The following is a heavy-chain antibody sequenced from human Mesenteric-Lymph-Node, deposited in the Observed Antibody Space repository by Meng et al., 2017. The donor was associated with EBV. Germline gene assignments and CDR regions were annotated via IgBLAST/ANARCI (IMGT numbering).Heavy chain of an antibody. CDR3: ARVDLSSGGSCLDP. CDR2: IYYSGST. Sequence: VQLQEAGPGLGKPSETLSLPCTVSGGSVSSSSYYWSWIRQPPGKGLEYIGYIYYSGSTNYNPSLKSRVTISMDTSKNQVSLKLSSVSAADTAVYYCARVDLSSGGSCLDPWGPGTLVTVSS. D-gene: IGHD2-15*01. J-gene: IGHJ5*02. V-gene: IGHV4-61*01. CDR1: GGSVSSSSYY.